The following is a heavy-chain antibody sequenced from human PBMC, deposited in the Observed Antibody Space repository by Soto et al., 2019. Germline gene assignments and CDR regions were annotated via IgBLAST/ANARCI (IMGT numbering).Heavy chain of an antibody. CDR1: GYTFTSYG. CDR2: INGYTGNT. V-gene: IGHV1-18*01. CDR3: ARSWVTGKGGMDV. Sequence: QVQLVQSGAEVKKPGASVKVSCKASGYTFTSYGFSWVRQAPGQGLECMGWINGYTGNTHYAQKFQGRVTMTTDTSTSTAYMELWTLISDDTAVYYCARSWVTGKGGMDVWGQGTTVTVSS. D-gene: IGHD3-16*01. J-gene: IGHJ6*02.